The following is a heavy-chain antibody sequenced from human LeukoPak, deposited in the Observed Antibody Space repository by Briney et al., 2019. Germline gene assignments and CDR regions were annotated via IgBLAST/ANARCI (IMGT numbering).Heavy chain of an antibody. Sequence: PGGSLRLFCAASGFTFRNYAMSWVRQAPGKGLEWVSAINNNGDSTYYADSVKGRFTISRDNSKNTLHLQMNSLRAEDTAVYYCAKDRPHFDYWGQGNLVTVSS. CDR1: GFTFRNYA. J-gene: IGHJ4*02. CDR3: AKDRPHFDY. CDR2: INNNGDST. V-gene: IGHV3-23*01.